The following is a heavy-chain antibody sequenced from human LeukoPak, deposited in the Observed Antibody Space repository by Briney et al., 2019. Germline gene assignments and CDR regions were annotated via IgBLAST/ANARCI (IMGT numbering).Heavy chain of an antibody. D-gene: IGHD6-19*01. CDR2: ITSSSSYI. J-gene: IGHJ5*02. CDR3: AREMLAAVAAQS. Sequence: KPGGSLRLSCAASGFTFSHYSMNWVRQAPGKGLEWVSSITSSSSYIYYADSVKGRFTISRDNAKNSLYLQMNSLRAEDTAVYYCAREMLAAVAAQSWGQGTLVTVSS. CDR1: GFTFSHYS. V-gene: IGHV3-21*01.